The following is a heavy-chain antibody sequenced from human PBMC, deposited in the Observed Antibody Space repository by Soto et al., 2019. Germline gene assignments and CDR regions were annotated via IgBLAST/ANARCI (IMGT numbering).Heavy chain of an antibody. D-gene: IGHD2-15*01. CDR3: AKDRGSGGWPLDY. Sequence: GGSLRLSCAASGFTFSSYAMNWVRQAPGKGLEWVSTITTSGSSTFYADSVKGRFTISRDNSKNTLYLQINSLKAEDTAIYYCAKDRGSGGWPLDYWGQGTLVTVSS. V-gene: IGHV3-23*01. CDR2: ITTSGSST. CDR1: GFTFSSYA. J-gene: IGHJ4*02.